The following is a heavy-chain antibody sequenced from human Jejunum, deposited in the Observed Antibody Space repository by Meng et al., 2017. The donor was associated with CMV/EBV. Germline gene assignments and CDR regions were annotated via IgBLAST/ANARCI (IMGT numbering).Heavy chain of an antibody. CDR2: IYTSGST. CDR1: AGSISGYY. CDR3: ARESGSYYWFDP. J-gene: IGHJ5*02. V-gene: IGHV4-4*07. D-gene: IGHD1-26*01. Sequence: QVAVQGSGPGLVKSSETLSLTCFVSAGSISGYYWSWIRQPAGKGLEWIGRIYTSGSTHYNPSLKSRLTMSVDLSNNQISLKLRSVTAADTAVYYCARESGSYYWFDPWGQGTVVTVSS.